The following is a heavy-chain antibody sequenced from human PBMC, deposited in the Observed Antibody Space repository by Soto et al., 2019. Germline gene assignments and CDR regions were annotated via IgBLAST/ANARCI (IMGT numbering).Heavy chain of an antibody. Sequence: GGSLRLSCAASGFTVSSNYMSWVRQAPGKGLEWVSLIYSGGSTYYADSVKGRFTISTDNSKNTLYLHMNSLRAEDTAVYYCARADGPTNFDYWGQGTLVTVSS. D-gene: IGHD2-2*01. J-gene: IGHJ4*02. V-gene: IGHV3-53*01. CDR2: IYSGGST. CDR1: GFTVSSNY. CDR3: ARADGPTNFDY.